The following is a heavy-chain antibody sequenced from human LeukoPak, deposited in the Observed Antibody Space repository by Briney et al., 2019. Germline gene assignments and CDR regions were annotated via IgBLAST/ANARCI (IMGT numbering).Heavy chain of an antibody. CDR2: IYYSGST. CDR3: ARVVGFGSFDY. CDR1: GGSISSGDYY. D-gene: IGHD2-2*01. J-gene: IGHJ4*02. V-gene: IGHV4-30-4*08. Sequence: NPSETLSPTCTVSGGSISSGDYYWSWIRQPPGKGLEWIGYIYYSGSTYYNPSLKSRVTISVDTSKNQFSLKLSSVTAADTAVYYCARVVGFGSFDYWGQGTLVTVSS.